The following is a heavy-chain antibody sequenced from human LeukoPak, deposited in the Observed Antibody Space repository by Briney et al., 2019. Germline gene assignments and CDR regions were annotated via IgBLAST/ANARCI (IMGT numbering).Heavy chain of an antibody. CDR1: SGSISTSNYY. CDR3: ARGDYDSSGYAFDI. J-gene: IGHJ3*02. CDR2: IFYSGST. V-gene: IGHV4-39*07. D-gene: IGHD3-22*01. Sequence: TSSETLSLTCTVSSGSISTSNYYWGWVRQPPGKALEWIGNIFYSGSTYYSPSLKSRVTISLDTSRNQFSLKLNSVTAADTAVYYCARGDYDSSGYAFDIWGQGTMVTVSS.